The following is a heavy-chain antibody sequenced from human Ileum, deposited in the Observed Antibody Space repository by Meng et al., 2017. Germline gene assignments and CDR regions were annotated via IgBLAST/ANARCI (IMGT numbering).Heavy chain of an antibody. CDR1: GVTFSSYA. J-gene: IGHJ3*02. V-gene: IGHV3-33*01. CDR3: AREVLSYGSTSDI. D-gene: IGHD3-16*02. Sequence: GESLKISCAESGVTFSSYAIHWVRQAPGKGLEWVALIWYDGTNAYYADSVKGRFTISRDNADKTTNLQMNSLRAEDTALYYCAREVLSYGSTSDIWGQGTMVTVSS. CDR2: IWYDGTNA.